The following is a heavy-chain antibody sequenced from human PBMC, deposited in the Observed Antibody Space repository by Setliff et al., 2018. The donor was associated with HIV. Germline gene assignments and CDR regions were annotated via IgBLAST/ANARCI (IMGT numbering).Heavy chain of an antibody. D-gene: IGHD3-10*01. CDR3: ARGDGEASFDI. CDR2: IYHSGST. J-gene: IGHJ3*02. Sequence: KPSETLSLTCSVSGDSITSTTWWTWVRQPPGKGLEWIGEIYHSGSTNYSPSLNSRVTISLDKFKNQFSLKLTSVNAADTAVYYCARGDGEASFDIWGRGTMVTVSS. V-gene: IGHV4-4*02. CDR1: GDSITSTTW.